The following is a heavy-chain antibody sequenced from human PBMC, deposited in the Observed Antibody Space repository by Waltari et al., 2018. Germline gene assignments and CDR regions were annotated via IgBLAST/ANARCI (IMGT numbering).Heavy chain of an antibody. CDR3: ARDLYGDYGLGAFDI. CDR1: GFTFSSYS. CDR2: ISSSSSYR. Sequence: EVQLVESGGGLVKPGGSLRPFCAASGFTFSSYSMNWVRQAPGKGLEWVATISSSSSYRYYADSVKGRFTISRDNAKNALYLQMNSLRAEDTAVYYCARDLYGDYGLGAFDIWGQGTMVTVSS. J-gene: IGHJ3*02. V-gene: IGHV3-21*01. D-gene: IGHD4-17*01.